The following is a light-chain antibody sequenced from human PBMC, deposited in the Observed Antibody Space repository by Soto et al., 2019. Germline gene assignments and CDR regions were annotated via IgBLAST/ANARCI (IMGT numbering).Light chain of an antibody. CDR2: STN. J-gene: IGLJ2*01. Sequence: QTVVTQEPSFSVSPGGTVTLTCGLSSGSVSTSYYPSWYEQTPGQAPRTLIYSTNTRSSGVPDRFSGSILGNKAALTITGAQADDESDYYCALYMGGGLLFGGGTQLTVL. CDR3: ALYMGGGLL. CDR1: SGSVSTSYY. V-gene: IGLV8-61*01.